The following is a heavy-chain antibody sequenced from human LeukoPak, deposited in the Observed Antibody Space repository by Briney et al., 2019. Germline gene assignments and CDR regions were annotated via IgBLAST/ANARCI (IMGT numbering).Heavy chain of an antibody. Sequence: GGSLRLSCAVSGLTFSIYAMSWVRQAPGKGLEWISTISDNGDTTYYADSVKGRFSISRDDSKNTLSLQMNSLRADDTAVYYCAKYRAAASRTFDYWGPGTLVTVSS. CDR3: AKYRAAASRTFDY. CDR1: GLTFSIYA. CDR2: ISDNGDTT. V-gene: IGHV3-23*01. J-gene: IGHJ4*02. D-gene: IGHD6-25*01.